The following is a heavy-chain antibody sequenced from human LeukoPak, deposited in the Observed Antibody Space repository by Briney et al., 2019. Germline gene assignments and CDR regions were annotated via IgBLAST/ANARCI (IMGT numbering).Heavy chain of an antibody. CDR2: INPSGGST. CDR3: ATASWREGIGGAFDS. CDR1: GYTFTIYY. J-gene: IGHJ3*02. V-gene: IGHV1-46*01. Sequence: AASVTVSFTASGYTFTIYYMHWVRHPPGQGLELMGIINPSGGSTSYSQKFQGRVTRTRDMSTSTGYMELSSLRSEDTAVYYCATASWREGIGGAFDSWGQGTMVTVSS. D-gene: IGHD3-10*01.